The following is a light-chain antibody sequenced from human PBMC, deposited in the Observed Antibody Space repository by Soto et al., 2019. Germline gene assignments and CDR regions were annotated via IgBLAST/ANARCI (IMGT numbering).Light chain of an antibody. CDR3: ATLDDSLNGFYV. CDR1: TSNIGSNY. J-gene: IGLJ1*01. CDR2: RNN. V-gene: IGLV1-47*01. Sequence: QSLLTQPPSASGTPGQGVTISCSGSTSNIGSNYVYWYQQLPGTAPKLLIYRNNQRPSGVPDRFSGSKSGTSASLAISGLRSDDEADYFCATLDDSLNGFYVFGTGTKVTVL.